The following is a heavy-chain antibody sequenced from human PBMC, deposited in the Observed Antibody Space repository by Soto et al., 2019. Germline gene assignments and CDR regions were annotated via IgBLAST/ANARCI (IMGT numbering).Heavy chain of an antibody. V-gene: IGHV3-21*06. CDR1: GFMFSAYT. CDR2: ISDDSSYI. J-gene: IGHJ1*01. D-gene: IGHD3-16*01. Sequence: GGSLRLSCAASGFMFSAYTMNWVRQAPGEGLEWLSSISDDSSYIDYADPLRGRFTVSRDNARNSLYLQIDSLGVEDTAVYYCATPYYFNHWGPGTLVTVSS. CDR3: ATPYYFNH.